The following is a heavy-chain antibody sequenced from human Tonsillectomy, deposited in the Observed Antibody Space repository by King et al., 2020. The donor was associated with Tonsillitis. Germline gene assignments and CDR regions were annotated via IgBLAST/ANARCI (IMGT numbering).Heavy chain of an antibody. J-gene: IGHJ6*02. V-gene: IGHV4-30-4*07. CDR3: ARAGPYYNYGLHV. Sequence: QLQESGPGLVKPSQNLSLTCGVSGDSVSSGAYSWVWIRQPPGKGLERIGQVHYSGSTYYNPSLRGRISISIDTSKNHFSLRLNSLTAADTAVYYCARAGPYYNYGLHVWGQGTTVTVSS. CDR2: VHYSGST. CDR1: GDSVSSGAYS.